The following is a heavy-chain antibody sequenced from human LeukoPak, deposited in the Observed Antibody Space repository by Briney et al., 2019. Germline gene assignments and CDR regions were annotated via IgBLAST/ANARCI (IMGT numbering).Heavy chain of an antibody. CDR3: SRGIPRDFWSGYYYDAFHI. CDR2: IGCSRTYF. D-gene: IGHD3-3*01. Sequence: GGSLRLACAASGFTFDDYSMNWVRKAPGEVPGLVQSIGCSRTYFFYADSVRGLFTVSRDNDKNSLYLQMSNLRAEDTAVYYCSRGIPRDFWSGYYYDAFHIWGQGTSVTVSS. CDR1: GFTFDDYS. V-gene: IGHV3-21*01. J-gene: IGHJ3*02.